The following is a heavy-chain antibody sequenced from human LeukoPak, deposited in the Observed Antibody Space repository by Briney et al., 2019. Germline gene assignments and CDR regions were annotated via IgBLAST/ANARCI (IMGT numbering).Heavy chain of an antibody. J-gene: IGHJ1*01. CDR3: ARDSSEIRSLIVH. CDR2: ITPLFGTA. Sequence: SVTISCTASGGTFSNYAINWVRQAPGQGLEWMGGITPLFGTAKYAQKFQGRVTIIADESMSTAYMELSSLRSEDTAVYYCARDSSEIRSLIVHWGQGTLVTVSS. D-gene: IGHD1-14*01. V-gene: IGHV1-69*13. CDR1: GGTFSNYA.